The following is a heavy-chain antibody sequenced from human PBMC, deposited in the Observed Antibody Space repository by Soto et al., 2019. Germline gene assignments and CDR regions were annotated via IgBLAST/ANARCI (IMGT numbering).Heavy chain of an antibody. V-gene: IGHV3-74*01. Sequence: GPLRLSCAASVFTFSNFCVHWVRQAPGKGLVWVSCIYTDGGGATYADSVKGRFTVSRDNAKSTLYLQMNSLRAEDTAVYYCATLNSFGSDYWGRGTLVTVSS. CDR3: ATLNSFGSDY. CDR1: VFTFSNFC. CDR2: IYTDGGGA. D-gene: IGHD5-18*01. J-gene: IGHJ4*02.